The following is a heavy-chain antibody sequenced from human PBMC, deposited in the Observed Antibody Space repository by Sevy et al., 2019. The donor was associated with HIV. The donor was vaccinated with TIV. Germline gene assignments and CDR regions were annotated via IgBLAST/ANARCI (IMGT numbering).Heavy chain of an antibody. CDR3: AREVGGFNWRPYYFDS. CDR1: GFIFTDYW. V-gene: IGHV3-7*01. J-gene: IGHJ4*02. CDR2: IKQDQSEK. Sequence: GGSLRLSCETSGFIFTDYWMSWVRQIPGKGLEWVATIKQDQSEKYYVDSVKGRFAISRDSAKKSVSLQMNGLRAEDTALYFCAREVGGFNWRPYYFDSWGRGTLVTVSS. D-gene: IGHD3-3*01.